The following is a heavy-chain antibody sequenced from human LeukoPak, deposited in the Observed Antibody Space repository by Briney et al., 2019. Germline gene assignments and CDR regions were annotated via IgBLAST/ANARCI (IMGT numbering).Heavy chain of an antibody. V-gene: IGHV3-23*01. J-gene: IGHJ5*02. CDR3: AKDIPYDFWSGPSSGWFDP. Sequence: QSGGSLRLSCAASGFTFSSYAMSWVRQAPGKGLEWVSAISGSGGSTYYADSVKGRFTISRDNSKNTLYLQMNSLRAEDTAVYYCAKDIPYDFWSGPSSGWFDPWGQGTLVTVSS. D-gene: IGHD3-3*01. CDR1: GFTFSSYA. CDR2: ISGSGGST.